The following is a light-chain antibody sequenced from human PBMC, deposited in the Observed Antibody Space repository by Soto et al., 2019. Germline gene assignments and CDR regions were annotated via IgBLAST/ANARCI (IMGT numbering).Light chain of an antibody. CDR1: SSNIGSNP. CDR3: GTWDSSLTAGV. V-gene: IGLV1-44*01. CDR2: DN. Sequence: SVLTQPPSASGTPGLRVTFSCSGSSSNIGSNPVSWYQLLPGTAPKLLIYDNERPSGVPDRFSGSKSGTSASLAISGLQTGDEADFYCGTWDSSLTAGVFGTGTKVTVL. J-gene: IGLJ1*01.